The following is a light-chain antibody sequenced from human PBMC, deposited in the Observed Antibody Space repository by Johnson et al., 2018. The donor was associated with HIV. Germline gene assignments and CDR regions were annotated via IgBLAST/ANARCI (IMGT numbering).Light chain of an antibody. Sequence: QSVLTQPPSVSAAPGQKVTISCSGSSSNIGNNYVSWYQQLPGTAPKLLIYDNNKRPPGLPDRFPGSKSGTSATLGITGLQTGDEADYYCGTWDSSLSAYVFGTGTKVTVL. V-gene: IGLV1-51*01. CDR2: DNN. CDR1: SSNIGNNY. J-gene: IGLJ1*01. CDR3: GTWDSSLSAYV.